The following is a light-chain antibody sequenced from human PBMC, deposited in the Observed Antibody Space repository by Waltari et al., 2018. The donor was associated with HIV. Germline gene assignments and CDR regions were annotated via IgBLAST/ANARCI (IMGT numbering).Light chain of an antibody. Sequence: QSVLTQPPSASGAPGQRVTISCSGRSSTIGSTTVNWYQQLPGTAPKLLIYENNQRPSGVPDRFSGSKSGTSASLGISGLQSEDEADYYCAAWDDSLNGYVFGTGTKVTVL. CDR1: SSTIGSTT. J-gene: IGLJ1*01. V-gene: IGLV1-44*01. CDR2: ENN. CDR3: AAWDDSLNGYV.